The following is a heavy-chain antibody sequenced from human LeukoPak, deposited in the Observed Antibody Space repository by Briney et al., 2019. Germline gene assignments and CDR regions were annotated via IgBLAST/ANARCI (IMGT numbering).Heavy chain of an antibody. CDR2: IIPIFGTA. J-gene: IGHJ4*02. Sequence: ASVKVSCKASGGTFSSSAISWVRQAPGQGLEWMGGIIPIFGTANYAQKFQGRVTITAHESTSTAYMELSSLISEDTAVYYCAREQDRGNFDYWGQGTLVTVSS. CDR3: AREQDRGNFDY. V-gene: IGHV1-69*13. CDR1: GGTFSSSA. D-gene: IGHD6-25*01.